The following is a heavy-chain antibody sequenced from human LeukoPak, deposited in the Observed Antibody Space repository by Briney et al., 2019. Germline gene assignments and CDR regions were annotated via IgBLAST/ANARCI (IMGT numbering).Heavy chain of an antibody. V-gene: IGHV3-21*01. CDR2: ISSSSSYI. CDR1: GFTFSSYS. CDR3: ARVGDTAMAIDY. D-gene: IGHD5-18*01. Sequence: PGGSLRLSCAASGFTFSSYSMNWVRQAPGKGLEWVSSISSSSSYIYYADSVKGRFTISRGNAKNSLYLQMNSLRAEDTAVYYCARVGDTAMAIDYWGQGTLVTVSS. J-gene: IGHJ4*02.